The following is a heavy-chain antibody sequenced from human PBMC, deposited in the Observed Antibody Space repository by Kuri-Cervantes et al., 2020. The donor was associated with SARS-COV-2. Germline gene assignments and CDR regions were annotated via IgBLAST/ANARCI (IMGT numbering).Heavy chain of an antibody. V-gene: IGHV4-38-2*01. CDR2: IYHSGST. CDR1: GYSISSGYY. Sequence: GSLRLSCAVSGYSISSGYYWGWIRQPPGKGLEWIGSIYHSGSTYYNPSLKSRVIISVDTSKNQFSLKLSSVTAADTAVYYCARAKMGFLEWDNWFDPWGQGTLVTVSS. CDR3: ARAKMGFLEWDNWFDP. J-gene: IGHJ5*02. D-gene: IGHD3-3*01.